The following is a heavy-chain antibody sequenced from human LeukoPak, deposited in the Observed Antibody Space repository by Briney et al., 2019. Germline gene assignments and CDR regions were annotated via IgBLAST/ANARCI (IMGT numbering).Heavy chain of an antibody. CDR3: ARRYYDILTDPNYLHS. CDR1: GYSFSNYW. V-gene: IGHV5-51*03. J-gene: IGHJ4*02. CDR2: ILPGNSDT. D-gene: IGHD3-9*01. Sequence: PGESLKISCKGSGYSFSNYWIGWVRQMPGKGLEWVGIILPGNSDTRYSPSFQGQVTMSADKSISTAYLQWSSLKAADTAMYYCARRYYDILTDPNYLHSWGQGTLVTVSS.